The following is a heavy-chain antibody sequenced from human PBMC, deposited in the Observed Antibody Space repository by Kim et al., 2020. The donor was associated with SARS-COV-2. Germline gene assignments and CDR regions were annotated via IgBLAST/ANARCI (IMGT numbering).Heavy chain of an antibody. J-gene: IGHJ6*02. D-gene: IGHD3-22*01. V-gene: IGHV3-72*01. Sequence: GGSLRLSCAASGFTFSDHYMDWVRQAPGKGLEWVGRTRNKANSYTTEYAASVKGRFTISRDDSKNSLYLQMNSLKTEDTAVYYCAREGRYYDSSGPKGYYYGMDVWGQGTTVTVSS. CDR3: AREGRYYDSSGPKGYYYGMDV. CDR2: TRNKANSYTT. CDR1: GFTFSDHY.